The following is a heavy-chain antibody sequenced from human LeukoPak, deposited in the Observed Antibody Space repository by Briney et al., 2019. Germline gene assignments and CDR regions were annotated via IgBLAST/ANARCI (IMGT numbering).Heavy chain of an antibody. CDR2: INHSGST. J-gene: IGHJ5*02. CDR3: ARGRNRVVVVPAASRQNWFDP. V-gene: IGHV4-34*01. D-gene: IGHD2-2*01. Sequence: SETLSLTCAVYGGSFSGYYWSWIRQPPGKGLEWIGEINHSGSTNYNPSLKSRVTISVDTSKNQFSLKLSSVTAADTAVYYCARGRNRVVVVPAASRQNWFDPLGPGNPGHRLL. CDR1: GGSFSGYY.